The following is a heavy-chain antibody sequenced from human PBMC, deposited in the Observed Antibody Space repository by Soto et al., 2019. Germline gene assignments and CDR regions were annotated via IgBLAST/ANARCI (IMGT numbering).Heavy chain of an antibody. CDR3: ARAVDGSGSCYY. CDR1: GGSISSYY. J-gene: IGHJ4*02. CDR2: IYYSGST. V-gene: IGHV4-59*08. Sequence: QVQLQESGPGLVKPSETLSLTCTVSGGSISSYYWSWIRQPPGKGLEWIGYIYYSGSTNYNPSLKSRVTISVDTSKNQFSLKLSSVTAADTAVYYCARAVDGSGSCYYWGQGTLVTVSS. D-gene: IGHD3-10*01.